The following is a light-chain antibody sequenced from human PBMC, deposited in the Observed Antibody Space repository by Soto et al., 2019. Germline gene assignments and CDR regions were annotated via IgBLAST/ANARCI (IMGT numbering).Light chain of an antibody. CDR1: QDISTY. J-gene: IGKJ4*01. V-gene: IGKV1-27*01. Sequence: DIQMTQAPSSLSASVGDRVTITCRARQDISTYLAWYQQKPGKVPKLLISAAYTLQSGVPPRFSGSGSGTDFTLTINSLHPEYVATYYCQKYDNAPLTCGGGTKVEIK. CDR3: QKYDNAPLT. CDR2: AAY.